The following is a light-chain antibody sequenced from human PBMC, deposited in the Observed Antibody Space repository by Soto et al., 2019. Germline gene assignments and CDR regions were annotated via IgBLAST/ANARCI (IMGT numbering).Light chain of an antibody. CDR2: AAS. J-gene: IGKJ2*03. CDR1: QSISNY. V-gene: IGKV1-39*01. Sequence: DIQMTQSPSSLSASVGDRVTITCRASQSISNYLNWYQHKPGTAPKLLIYAASNLQSGAPSRFRVSGSGTHFTLTISSLQPGDFATYYCQQSYSSPLYSFGQGTKLEIK. CDR3: QQSYSSPLYS.